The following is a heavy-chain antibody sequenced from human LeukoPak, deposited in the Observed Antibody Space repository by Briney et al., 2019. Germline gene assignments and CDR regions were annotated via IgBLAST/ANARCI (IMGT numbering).Heavy chain of an antibody. CDR1: GFTFSSYG. J-gene: IGHJ4*02. D-gene: IGHD3-22*01. Sequence: GGSLRLSCAASGFTFSSYGMHWVRQAPGKGLEWVAVIWYDGSNKYYADSVKGRFTISRDNSKNTLYLQMNSLRAEDTAVYYCAKDNGDSSGYSYDCWGQGTLVTVSS. V-gene: IGHV3-33*06. CDR2: IWYDGSNK. CDR3: AKDNGDSSGYSYDC.